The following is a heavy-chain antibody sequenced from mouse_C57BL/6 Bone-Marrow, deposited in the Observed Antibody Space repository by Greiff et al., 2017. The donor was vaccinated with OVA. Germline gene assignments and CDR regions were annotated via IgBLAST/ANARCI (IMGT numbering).Heavy chain of an antibody. V-gene: IGHV1-82*01. CDR1: GYAFSSSW. J-gene: IGHJ1*03. D-gene: IGHD1-1*01. Sequence: QVQLKESGPELVKPGASVKISCKASGYAFSSSWMNWVKQRPGKGLEWIGRIYPGDGDTNYNGKFKGKATLTADKSSSTAYMQLSSLTSEDSAVYFCAYYGSSFYWYFDVWGTGTTVTVSS. CDR2: IYPGDGDT. CDR3: AYYGSSFYWYFDV.